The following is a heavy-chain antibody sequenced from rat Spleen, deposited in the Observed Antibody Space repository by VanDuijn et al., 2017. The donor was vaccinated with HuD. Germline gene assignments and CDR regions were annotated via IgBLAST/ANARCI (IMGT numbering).Heavy chain of an antibody. CDR1: NYV. Sequence: NYVMYWIRQAPTKGLEWVASISPGGGNTHYRDSVKGRFTISRDNTKSTLSLQMDSLRSEDTATYYCATDYYDGTYYYFDYWGQGVMVTVSS. J-gene: IGHJ2*01. CDR3: ATDYYDGTYYYFDY. CDR2: ISPGGGNT. V-gene: IGHV5-19*01. D-gene: IGHD1-12*02.